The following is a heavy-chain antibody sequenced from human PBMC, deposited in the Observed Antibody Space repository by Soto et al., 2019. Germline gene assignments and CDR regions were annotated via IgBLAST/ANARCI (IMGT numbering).Heavy chain of an antibody. J-gene: IGHJ4*02. CDR1: GFTFSGSA. CDR2: IRSKANKYAT. CDR3: NRLAVAGTDS. V-gene: IGHV3-73*01. D-gene: IGHD6-19*01. Sequence: PGGSLRLSCAASGFTFSGSAMHWVRQASGKGLEWVGRIRSKANKYATAYAASVKGRFTISRDDSNNMAYLQMNSLKTEDTAVYYCNRLAVAGTDSWGQGTLVTVSS.